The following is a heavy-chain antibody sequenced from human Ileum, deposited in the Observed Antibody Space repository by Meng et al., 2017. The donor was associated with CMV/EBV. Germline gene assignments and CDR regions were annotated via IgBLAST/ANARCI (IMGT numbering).Heavy chain of an antibody. CDR1: AFTFSNYG. CDR3: AKDLTPGQYFYHDMDV. V-gene: IGHV3-30*02. Sequence: GESLKISCAASAFTFSNYGMHWVRQAPGKGLKWLTFLRYDGSNKYYADSVKGRFTISRDNSKNTLLLQMNSLRAEDTAVYYCAKDLTPGQYFYHDMDVWGQGTMVTVSS. J-gene: IGHJ6*02. CDR2: LRYDGSNK.